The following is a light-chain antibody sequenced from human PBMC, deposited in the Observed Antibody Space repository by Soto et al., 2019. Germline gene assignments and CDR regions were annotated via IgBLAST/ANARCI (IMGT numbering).Light chain of an antibody. V-gene: IGLV4-69*01. J-gene: IGLJ1*01. CDR2: LNSDGSH. CDR1: SGHSRYA. CDR3: QTWGTGIQV. Sequence: QLVLTQSPSASASLGASVKVTCTLSSGHSRYAIAWHQQQPEKGPRYLMKLNSDGSHSKGDGIPDRFSGSSSGAERYLTISNLQSEDEADYYCQTWGTGIQVFGTGTKVTAL.